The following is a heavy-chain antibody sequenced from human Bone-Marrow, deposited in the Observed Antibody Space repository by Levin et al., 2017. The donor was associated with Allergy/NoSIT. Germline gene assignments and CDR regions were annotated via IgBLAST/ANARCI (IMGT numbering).Heavy chain of an antibody. V-gene: IGHV3-11*06. CDR2: ISSSSSYT. CDR3: ARFGVVNHYFDY. J-gene: IGHJ4*02. Sequence: GGSLRLSCAASGFTFSDYYMSWIRQAPGKGLEWVSYISSSSSYTNYADSVKGRFTISRDNAKNSLYLQMNSLRAEDTAVYYCARFGVVNHYFDYWGQGTLVTVSS. D-gene: IGHD3-3*01. CDR1: GFTFSDYY.